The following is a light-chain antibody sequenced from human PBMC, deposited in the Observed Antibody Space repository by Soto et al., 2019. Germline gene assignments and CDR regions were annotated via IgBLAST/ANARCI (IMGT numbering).Light chain of an antibody. V-gene: IGKV3-11*01. CDR2: DAS. J-gene: IGKJ5*01. Sequence: EIVLTQSPATLSLSPGARATLSGRASQSVSSYLAWYQQKPGQAPRLLIYDASNRATGIPARFSGSGSGTDFTLTISRLEPEDFAVYYCQQRSDWPPSITFGQGTRLEIK. CDR3: QQRSDWPPSIT. CDR1: QSVSSY.